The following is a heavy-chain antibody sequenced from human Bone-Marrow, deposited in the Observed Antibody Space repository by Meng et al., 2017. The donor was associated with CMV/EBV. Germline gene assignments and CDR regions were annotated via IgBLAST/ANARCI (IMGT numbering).Heavy chain of an antibody. CDR1: GFSFSSYA. V-gene: IGHV3-23*01. J-gene: IGHJ4*02. CDR3: AKLRNYNGGYTEI. Sequence: AASGFSFSSYAMIGVRQAPGKGLEWVSAISGAGDNTYFAASVRGRFTISRDNSKNTLYLQMSSLRADDTALYYCAKLRNYNGGYTEIWGRGTLVTVSS. CDR2: ISGAGDNT. D-gene: IGHD1-26*01.